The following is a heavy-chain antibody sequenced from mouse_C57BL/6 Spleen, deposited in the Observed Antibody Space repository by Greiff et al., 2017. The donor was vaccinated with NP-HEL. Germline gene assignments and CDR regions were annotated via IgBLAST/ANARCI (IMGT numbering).Heavy chain of an antibody. V-gene: IGHV1-18*01. CDR1: GYTFTDYN. CDR3: ARGEGQGTWFAY. D-gene: IGHD3-3*01. Sequence: VQLQQSGPELVKPGASVKIPCKASGYTFTDYNMDWVKQSHGKSLEWIGDINPNNGGTIYNQKFKGKATLTVDKSSSTAYMELRSLTSEDTAVYYCARGEGQGTWFAYWGQGTLVTVSA. CDR2: INPNNGGT. J-gene: IGHJ3*01.